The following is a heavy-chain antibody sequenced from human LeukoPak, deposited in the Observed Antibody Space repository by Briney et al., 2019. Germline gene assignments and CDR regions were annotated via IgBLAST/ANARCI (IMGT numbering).Heavy chain of an antibody. CDR3: ASRKEFGEDY. CDR2: IYYSGST. Sequence: SETLSLTCTVSGGSISSSSYYWGWIRQPPGKGLEWIGSIYYSGSTYYNPSLKSRVTISVDTSKNQFSLKLSSVTAADTAVYYCASRKEFGEDYWGQRTLVTVSS. CDR1: GGSISSSSYY. D-gene: IGHD3-10*01. V-gene: IGHV4-39*07. J-gene: IGHJ4*02.